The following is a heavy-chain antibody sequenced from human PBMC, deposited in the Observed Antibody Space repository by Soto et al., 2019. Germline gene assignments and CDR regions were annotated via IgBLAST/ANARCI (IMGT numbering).Heavy chain of an antibody. CDR2: INSDGTTT. Sequence: EVQLVESGGGLVQPGGSLRLSCAASGFTFNNFWMYWVRQTPEKGLVWVSGINSDGTTTIYADSVKCRFTISRDNAKNTLYLQMNSLTVADTAIYYCVRDMRWGQGTLVNVSS. CDR3: VRDMR. J-gene: IGHJ4*02. CDR1: GFTFNNFW. V-gene: IGHV3-74*01.